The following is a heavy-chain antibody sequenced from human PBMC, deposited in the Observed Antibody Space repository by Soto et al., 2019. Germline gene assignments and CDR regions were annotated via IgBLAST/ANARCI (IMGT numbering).Heavy chain of an antibody. J-gene: IGHJ5*02. CDR1: GGSISSGGYY. V-gene: IGHV4-31*03. CDR2: IYYSGST. CDR3: ARSPAGTYYDYIWGSYTLPAGFDP. Sequence: SETLSLTCTVSGGSISSGGYYWSWIRQHPGKGLEWIGYIYYSGSTYYNPSLKSRVTISVDPSKNQFSLKLSSVTAADTAVYYCARSPAGTYYDYIWGSYTLPAGFDPWGQGTLVTVSS. D-gene: IGHD3-16*01.